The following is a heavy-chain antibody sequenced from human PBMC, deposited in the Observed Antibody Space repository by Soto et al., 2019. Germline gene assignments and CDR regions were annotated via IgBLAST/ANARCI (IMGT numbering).Heavy chain of an antibody. CDR1: GFTFSTAW. CDR3: TTDLPYYDFWSGYYGAPNYYGMDV. J-gene: IGHJ6*02. D-gene: IGHD3-3*01. V-gene: IGHV3-15*01. Sequence: GSLRLSCAASGFTFSTAWMSWVRQAPGKGLEWVGRIKSKTDGGTTDYAAPVKGRFTISRDDSKNTLYLQMNSLKTEDTAVYYCTTDLPYYDFWSGYYGAPNYYGMDVWGQGTTVTVSS. CDR2: IKSKTDGGTT.